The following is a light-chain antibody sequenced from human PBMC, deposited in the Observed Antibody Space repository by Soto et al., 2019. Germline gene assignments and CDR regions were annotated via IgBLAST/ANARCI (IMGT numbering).Light chain of an antibody. J-gene: IGLJ1*01. CDR3: SSYTSSSTLV. Sequence: QSALTQPASVSGSPGQSITISCTGTSSDVGGYNFVSWYQQRPGKAPKLMIYEVSNRPSGVSNRFSVSKSGNTASLTISGLQAEDEADYYCSSYTSSSTLVFGTGTKLTVL. CDR2: EVS. V-gene: IGLV2-14*01. CDR1: SSDVGGYNF.